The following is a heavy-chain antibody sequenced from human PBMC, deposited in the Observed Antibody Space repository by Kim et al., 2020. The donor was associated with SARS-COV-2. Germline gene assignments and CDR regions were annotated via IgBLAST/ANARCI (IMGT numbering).Heavy chain of an antibody. V-gene: IGHV3-23*01. J-gene: IGHJ5*01. CDR3: AKDSGNDYGDQLDS. D-gene: IGHD4-17*01. Sequence: ADSVKGRFTSSRDNSKNTLYLQMNSLRAEDTAVYYCAKDSGNDYGDQLDSWGQGTLVTVSS.